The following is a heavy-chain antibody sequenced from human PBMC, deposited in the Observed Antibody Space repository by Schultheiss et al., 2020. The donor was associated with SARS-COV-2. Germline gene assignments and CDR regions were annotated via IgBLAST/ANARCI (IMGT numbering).Heavy chain of an antibody. CDR3: AAISNYYYYYLDI. CDR1: GGSISSYY. V-gene: IGHV4-59*01. J-gene: IGHJ6*03. D-gene: IGHD3-9*01. Sequence: SETLSLTCTVSGGSISSYYWSWIRQPPGKGLEWIGYIYYSGNTGYNPSLKSRVTISVDKSKNQFSLRLSSVTAADTAVYYCAAISNYYYYYLDIWGKGTTVTVSS. CDR2: IYYSGNT.